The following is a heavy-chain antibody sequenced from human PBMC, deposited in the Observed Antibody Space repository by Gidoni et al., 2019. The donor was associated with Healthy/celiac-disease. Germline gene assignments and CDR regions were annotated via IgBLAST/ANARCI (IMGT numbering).Heavy chain of an antibody. Sequence: EVQLLESGGGLVQPGGSLRLSCAASGFTFSSYAMSWVRQAPGKGLEWVAAISGSGGSTYYADSVKGRFTISRDNSKNTLYLQMNSLRAEDTAVYYCAKDRAAAGYFDYWGQGTLVTVSS. J-gene: IGHJ4*02. CDR2: ISGSGGST. V-gene: IGHV3-23*01. D-gene: IGHD6-13*01. CDR1: GFTFSSYA. CDR3: AKDRAAAGYFDY.